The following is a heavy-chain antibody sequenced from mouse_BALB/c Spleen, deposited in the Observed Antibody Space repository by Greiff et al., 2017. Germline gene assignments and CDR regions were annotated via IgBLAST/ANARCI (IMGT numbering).Heavy chain of an antibody. J-gene: IGHJ1*01. CDR1: GYSFTGYY. CDR2: INPYNGAT. D-gene: IGHD1-1*01. CDR3: ARNGNGSSGNWYFDV. Sequence: VQLQQSGPELVKPGASVKISCKASGYSFTGYYMHWVKQSHVKSLEWIGRINPYNGATSYNQNFKDKASLTVDKSSSTAYMELHSLTSEDSAVYYGARNGNGSSGNWYFDVWGAGTTVTVSS. V-gene: IGHV1-31*01.